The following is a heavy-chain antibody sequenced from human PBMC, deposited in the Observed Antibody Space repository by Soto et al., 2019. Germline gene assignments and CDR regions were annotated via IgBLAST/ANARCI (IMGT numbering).Heavy chain of an antibody. Sequence: QITLKESGPTLVKPTQTLTLTCTFSGFSLSTSGVGVGWIRQPPGKALEWLALIYWDDDKRYSPSLKSRLTITKDTSKNQVVLTMTNMDPVDTATYYCAHRPPPEFSSGGSCYSDWGQGTLVTVSS. CDR2: IYWDDDK. V-gene: IGHV2-5*02. CDR1: GFSLSTSGVG. D-gene: IGHD2-15*01. CDR3: AHRPPPEFSSGGSCYSD. J-gene: IGHJ4*02.